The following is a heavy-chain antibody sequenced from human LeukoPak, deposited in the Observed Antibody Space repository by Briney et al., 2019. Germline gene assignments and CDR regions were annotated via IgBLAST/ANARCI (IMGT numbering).Heavy chain of an antibody. CDR2: VIPIFGTA. D-gene: IGHD4-11*01. CDR1: GGTFSSYA. V-gene: IGHV1-69*13. CDR3: ASGVTTSSSFDY. J-gene: IGHJ4*02. Sequence: SVKVSCKASGGTFSSYAISWVRQAPGQGLEWMGGVIPIFGTANYAQKFQGRVTITADESTSTAYMELSSLRSEDTAVYYCASGVTTSSSFDYWGQGTLVTVSS.